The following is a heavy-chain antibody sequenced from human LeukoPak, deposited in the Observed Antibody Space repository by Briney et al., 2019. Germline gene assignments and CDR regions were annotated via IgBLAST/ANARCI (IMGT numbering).Heavy chain of an antibody. CDR2: FSASGVST. Sequence: GGPLRFSCAAFGFNFKDYDMTWVRKAPGKGLEWVASFSASGVSTNYADSVRGRFTISRDNSNRVVYLRMNSLKTEDTAVYYCARSIYYSNYLLDYWGQGTRVIVSS. D-gene: IGHD4-11*01. V-gene: IGHV3-23*01. J-gene: IGHJ4*02. CDR3: ARSIYYSNYLLDY. CDR1: GFNFKDYD.